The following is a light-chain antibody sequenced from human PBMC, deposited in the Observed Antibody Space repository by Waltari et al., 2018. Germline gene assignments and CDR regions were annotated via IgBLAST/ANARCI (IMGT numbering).Light chain of an antibody. CDR2: DAS. J-gene: IGKJ4*01. CDR1: QSVGRS. CDR3: LERSSWPPT. Sequence: EIALTQSPVTLSLSPGDRATLSCRASQSVGRSLSWYQQKPGQPPRLLNYDASTRATGIPARISGSGSGTDFTLTIGSLEPEDFAVYFCLERSSWPPTFGGGTTVDIK. V-gene: IGKV3-11*01.